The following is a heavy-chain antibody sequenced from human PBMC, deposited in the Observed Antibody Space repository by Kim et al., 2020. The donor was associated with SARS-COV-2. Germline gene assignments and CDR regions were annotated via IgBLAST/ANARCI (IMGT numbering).Heavy chain of an antibody. Sequence: ASVTVSCKASGYTFTNYGISWVRQAPGQGLEWMAWFSVYYDKTYYAQKFQGRVTMTTDTSTSTAYMELRSLRYDDTAIYYCARDTDITGTGGIMDVWGKGTTVTVSS. V-gene: IGHV1-18*01. CDR3: ARDTDITGTGGIMDV. D-gene: IGHD1-20*01. J-gene: IGHJ6*03. CDR1: GYTFTNYG. CDR2: FSVYYDKT.